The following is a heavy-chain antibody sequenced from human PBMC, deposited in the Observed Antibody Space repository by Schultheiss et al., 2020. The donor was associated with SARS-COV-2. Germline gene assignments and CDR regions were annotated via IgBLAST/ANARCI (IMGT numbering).Heavy chain of an antibody. V-gene: IGHV3-30*04. J-gene: IGHJ6*02. Sequence: GGSLRLSCAASGFTFSSYAMHWVRQAPGKGLEWVAVISYYGSNKYYADSVKGRFTISRDNSKNTLYLQMNSLRAEDTAVYYCARDRAPRLQYYYYYYGMDVWGQGTTVTVSS. CDR1: GFTFSSYA. CDR3: ARDRAPRLQYYYYYYGMDV. CDR2: ISYYGSNK. D-gene: IGHD2-15*01.